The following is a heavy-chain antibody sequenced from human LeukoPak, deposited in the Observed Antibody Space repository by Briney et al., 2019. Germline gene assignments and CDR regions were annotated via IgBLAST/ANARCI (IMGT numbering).Heavy chain of an antibody. CDR1: GFTFSSYA. J-gene: IGHJ6*02. D-gene: IGHD3-10*01. CDR3: AKDRHILRFGELWSWDYYYGMDV. CDR2: ISGSGGST. Sequence: PGGSLRLSCAASGFTFSSYAMSWVRQAPGKGLEWVSAISGSGGSTYYADSVKGRFTISRDNSKNTLYLQMNSLRAEDTAVYYCAKDRHILRFGELWSWDYYYGMDVWGQGTTVTVSS. V-gene: IGHV3-23*01.